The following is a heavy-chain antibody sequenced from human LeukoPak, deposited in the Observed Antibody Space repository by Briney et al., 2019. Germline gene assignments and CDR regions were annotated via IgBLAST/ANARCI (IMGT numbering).Heavy chain of an antibody. CDR2: IDPYNGNT. V-gene: IGHV1-18*01. CDR1: GYTFTSYG. D-gene: IGHD5-12*01. Sequence: ASVKVSCKASGYTFTSYGISWVRQAPGQGLEWMGWIDPYNGNTNYAQKLQGRVTMTTDTSTSTAYMELRSLRSDDTAVYYCAIPREGLRNLRAFDYWGQGTLVTVSS. J-gene: IGHJ4*02. CDR3: AIPREGLRNLRAFDY.